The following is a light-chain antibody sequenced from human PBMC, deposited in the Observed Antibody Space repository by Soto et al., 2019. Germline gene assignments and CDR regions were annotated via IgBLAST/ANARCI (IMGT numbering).Light chain of an antibody. J-gene: IGLJ1*01. CDR3: SSYTTRTTLYV. V-gene: IGLV2-14*01. CDR2: EVS. CDR1: SSDVGSYNY. Sequence: QSVLTQPASVSGSPGQSITISCTGTSSDVGSYNYVSWYQLHPGKAPKLMIYEVSNQPSGVSNRFSGSKSGDTASLTISGLQAEDEADYYCSSYTTRTTLYVFGTGTKVTVL.